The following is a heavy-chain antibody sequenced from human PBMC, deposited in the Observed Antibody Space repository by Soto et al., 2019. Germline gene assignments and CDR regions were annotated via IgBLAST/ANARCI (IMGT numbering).Heavy chain of an antibody. CDR1: GGSMSSYY. V-gene: IGHV4-59*08. Sequence: QVQLQESGPGLVKPSETLSLTCTVSGGSMSSYYWSWIRQPPGKRLEWIAYIYYNGSTNYNPSLKSRVPISVDTSKNQFSLKLSSVTAADTAVYYCARHPADSNAGGFDIWGQGTMVTVSS. CDR2: IYYNGST. CDR3: ARHPADSNAGGFDI. J-gene: IGHJ3*02. D-gene: IGHD4-4*01.